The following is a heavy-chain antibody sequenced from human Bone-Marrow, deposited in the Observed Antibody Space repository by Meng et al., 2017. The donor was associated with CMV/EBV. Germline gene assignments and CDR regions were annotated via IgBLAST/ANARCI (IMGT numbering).Heavy chain of an antibody. Sequence: ASVKVSCKASGGTFSSYAISWVRQAPGQGLEWMGGIIPSGGSTSYAQKFQGRVTMTRDTSTSTVYMELSSLRSDDTALYYCAKDRGQVWFYGMDVWGQGTTVTVSS. J-gene: IGHJ6*02. CDR1: GGTFSSYA. V-gene: IGHV1-46*01. CDR3: AKDRGQVWFYGMDV. D-gene: IGHD5-18*01. CDR2: IIPSGGST.